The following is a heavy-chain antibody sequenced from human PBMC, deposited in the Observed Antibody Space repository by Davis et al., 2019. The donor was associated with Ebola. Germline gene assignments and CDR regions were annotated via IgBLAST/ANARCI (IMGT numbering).Heavy chain of an antibody. CDR2: INPSGGTT. CDR3: ARGLGYYGSGSLWFDP. J-gene: IGHJ5*02. V-gene: IGHV1-46*01. D-gene: IGHD3-10*01. CDR1: GYTLVSYY. Sequence: ASVKVSCKASGYTLVSYYAHWVRQAPGQGLEWMGIINPSGGTTTYAQKFQGRVTMTRNTSISTAYMELSSLRSEDTAVYYCARGLGYYGSGSLWFDPWGQGTLVTVSS.